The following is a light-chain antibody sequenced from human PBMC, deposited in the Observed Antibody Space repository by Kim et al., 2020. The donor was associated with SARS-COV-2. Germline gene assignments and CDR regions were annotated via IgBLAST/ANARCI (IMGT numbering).Light chain of an antibody. CDR2: DVS. J-gene: IGLJ3*02. CDR1: SSDVGGYNY. CDR3: CSYAGSWV. V-gene: IGLV2-11*01. Sequence: LTQPRSVSGSPGQSVTISCTGTSSDVGGYNYVSWYQQHPGKAPKLMIYDVSKRPSGVPDRFSGSTSGNTASLTISGLQAEDEADYYCCSYAGSWVFG.